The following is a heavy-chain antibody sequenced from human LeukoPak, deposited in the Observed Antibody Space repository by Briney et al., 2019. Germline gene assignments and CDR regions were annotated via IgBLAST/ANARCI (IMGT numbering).Heavy chain of an antibody. D-gene: IGHD3-10*01. CDR1: GYTFTGYY. V-gene: IGHV1-2*02. J-gene: IGHJ4*02. CDR2: INPNSGGT. CDR3: ARAAYYYGSGKA. Sequence: ASVKVSCKTSGYTFTGYYMHWVRQAPGQGLEWMGWINPNSGGTNYAQKFQGRVTMTRDTSISTAYMELSRLRSDDTVVYYCARAAYYYGSGKAWGQGTLVTVSS.